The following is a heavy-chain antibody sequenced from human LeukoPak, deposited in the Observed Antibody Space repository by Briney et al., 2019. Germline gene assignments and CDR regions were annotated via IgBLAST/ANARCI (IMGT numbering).Heavy chain of an antibody. D-gene: IGHD6-13*01. CDR1: GGSFSGYY. J-gene: IGHJ4*02. CDR3: ARGLSGSSSWYDY. CDR2: INHSGST. Sequence: SETLSLTCAVYGGSFSGYYWSWIRQPPGKGLEWIGEINHSGSTNYNPSLKSRVTISVDTSKNQFSLKLSSVTAADTAVYYCARGLSGSSSWYDYWGQGTLVTVSS. V-gene: IGHV4-34*01.